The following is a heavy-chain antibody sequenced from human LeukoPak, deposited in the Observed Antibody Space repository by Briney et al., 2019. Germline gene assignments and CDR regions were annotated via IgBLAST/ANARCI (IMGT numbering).Heavy chain of an antibody. Sequence: GGSLRLSCAASGFTFSSYGMHWVRQAPGKGLEWVAFIRYDGSGKYYADSVKGRFTISRDNSKNTLYLQMNSLRAEDTAVYYCAKGKCSSTSCYLSYYFDYWGQGTLVTVSS. CDR3: AKGKCSSTSCYLSYYFDY. CDR1: GFTFSSYG. V-gene: IGHV3-30*02. D-gene: IGHD2-2*01. J-gene: IGHJ4*02. CDR2: IRYDGSGK.